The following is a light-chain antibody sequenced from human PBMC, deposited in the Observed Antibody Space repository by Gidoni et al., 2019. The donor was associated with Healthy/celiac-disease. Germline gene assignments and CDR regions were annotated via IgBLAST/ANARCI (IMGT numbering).Light chain of an antibody. CDR1: QSVSSY. Sequence: EIVLTQSPATLSLSPGERATLSCRASQSVSSYLAWYQQNPGQAPRLLIYDASNRATGIPARFSGRGSGTDFTLTISSLEPEDFAVYYCQQRSNWPPLTFGGGTKVEIK. V-gene: IGKV3-11*01. CDR2: DAS. J-gene: IGKJ4*01. CDR3: QQRSNWPPLT.